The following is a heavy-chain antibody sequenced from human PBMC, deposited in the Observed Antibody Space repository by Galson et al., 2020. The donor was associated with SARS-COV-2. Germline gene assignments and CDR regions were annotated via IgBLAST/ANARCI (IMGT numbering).Heavy chain of an antibody. V-gene: IGHV4-38-2*01. CDR1: GYSVSTTNY. CDR3: ARQGVNMIVLVTVPGWFFDL. CDR2: IYPNGRT. Sequence: WETLSLTCAVSGYSVSTTNYWGWVRLAPGEGLEWIGSIYPNGRTYYNPSLESRVTISVDTSRNQFSLTLASVTAADTAFYYCARQGVNMIVLVTVPGWFFDLWGRGTLVTVSS. J-gene: IGHJ2*01. D-gene: IGHD2-21*02.